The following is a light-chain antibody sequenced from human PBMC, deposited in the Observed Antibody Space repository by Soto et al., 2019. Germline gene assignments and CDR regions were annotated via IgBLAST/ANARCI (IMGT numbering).Light chain of an antibody. V-gene: IGKV3-20*01. J-gene: IGKJ1*01. Sequence: EIVLTQSPATLSLSPGEIATLSLSASQSVSSSYLAWYQQKPGQAPRLLIYGASSRATGIPDRFSGSGSGTDFTLTISRLEPEDFAVYYCQQYGSSPQTFGQGTKVDIK. CDR2: GAS. CDR1: QSVSSSY. CDR3: QQYGSSPQT.